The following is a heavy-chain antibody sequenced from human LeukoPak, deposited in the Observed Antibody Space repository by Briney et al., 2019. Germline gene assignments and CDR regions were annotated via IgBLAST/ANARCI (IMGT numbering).Heavy chain of an antibody. CDR2: INSDGDA. Sequence: PGRSLRLSCTISGFTVVNTLMDWFRQAPGPGPGWDALINSDGDAVYADSAKGRFTISRDTSRNMLYHQINTLRPEDSAIYYCSRDRAGRQAWVEFDLWGQGTLVTVSS. CDR1: GFTVVNTL. D-gene: IGHD3-10*01. CDR3: SRDRAGRQAWVEFDL. V-gene: IGHV3-53*05. J-gene: IGHJ5*02.